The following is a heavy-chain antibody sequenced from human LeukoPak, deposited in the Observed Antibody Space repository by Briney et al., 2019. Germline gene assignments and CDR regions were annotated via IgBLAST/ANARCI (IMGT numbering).Heavy chain of an antibody. CDR1: GFTFSGYW. V-gene: IGHV3-7*03. CDR2: IRQDASEK. J-gene: IGHJ3*02. CDR3: AREYDSHAFDI. D-gene: IGHD3-22*01. Sequence: GGSLRLSCAASGFTFSGYWMSWVRQAPGKGLEWVANIRQDASEKYYVDSVKGRFTISRDNAKNSLYLQMNSLRAEDTAVYYCAREYDSHAFDIWGQGTMVTVSS.